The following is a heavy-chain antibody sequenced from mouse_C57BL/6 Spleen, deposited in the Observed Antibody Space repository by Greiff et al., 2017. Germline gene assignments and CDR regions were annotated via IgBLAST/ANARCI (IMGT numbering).Heavy chain of an antibody. D-gene: IGHD2-4*01. CDR2: LHPSDSDT. CDR1: GYTFTSYW. CDR3: ALDYDYDGRYFDV. V-gene: IGHV1-74*01. Sequence: QVQLQQPGAELVKPGASVKVSCKASGYTFTSYWMHWVKQRPGQGLEWIGRLHPSDSDTNYNQKFKGKATLTVDKSSSTAYMQLSSLTSEDSAVYYCALDYDYDGRYFDVWGTGTTVTVSS. J-gene: IGHJ1*03.